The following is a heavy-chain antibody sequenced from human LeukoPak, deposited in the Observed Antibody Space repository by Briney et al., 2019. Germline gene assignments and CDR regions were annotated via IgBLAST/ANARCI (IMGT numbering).Heavy chain of an antibody. V-gene: IGHV3-7*01. J-gene: IGHJ4*02. D-gene: IGHD5-12*01. Sequence: GGSLRLSCAASGFTFSNYWMTWVPRAPGKGLEGVAHINQDGSKEYYMDSVKARFTISRDNAKNSLSLQMNSLRAEDTAVYYCVRDGGVSGYDLLDYWGQGTLVTVSS. CDR3: VRDGGVSGYDLLDY. CDR1: GFTFSNYW. CDR2: INQDGSKE.